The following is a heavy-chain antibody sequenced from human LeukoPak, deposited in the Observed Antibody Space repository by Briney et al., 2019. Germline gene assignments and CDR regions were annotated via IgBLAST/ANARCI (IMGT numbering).Heavy chain of an antibody. J-gene: IGHJ4*02. Sequence: PSQTLSLTCTVSGGSISSDDYYWSWIRQPPGKGLEWIGHITYSGSTDYSPSLRSRVTMSVDTSKNQFPLKLNSGTAAETAMYFCARGGVGGYDYFDSWGQGTLVAVSS. CDR1: GGSISSDDYY. CDR2: ITYSGST. V-gene: IGHV4-30-4*01. D-gene: IGHD5-12*01. CDR3: ARGGVGGYDYFDS.